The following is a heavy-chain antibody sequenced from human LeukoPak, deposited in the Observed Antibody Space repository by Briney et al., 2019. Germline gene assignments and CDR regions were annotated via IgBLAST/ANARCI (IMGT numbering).Heavy chain of an antibody. CDR3: ARRWGNIVGVTYEY. Sequence: SETLSLTCTISGSSITSDSHYWGWIRQPPGKGLEWIGDIYYTGSTYYSPSLRSRVTMSVHTSENQFSLRLNSVTAVDTAVYYCARRWGNIVGVTYEYWGQGTLVTVSS. J-gene: IGHJ4*02. CDR1: GSSITSDSHY. V-gene: IGHV4-39*01. D-gene: IGHD3-16*01. CDR2: IYYTGST.